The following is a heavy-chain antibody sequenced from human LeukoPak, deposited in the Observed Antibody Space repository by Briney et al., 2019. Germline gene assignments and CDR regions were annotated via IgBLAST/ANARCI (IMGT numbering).Heavy chain of an antibody. D-gene: IGHD1-26*01. J-gene: IGHJ3*02. V-gene: IGHV3-23*01. Sequence: PGGSLRLSCPAYGFTLRSSARSWARRAPGKGRGWVSAISGVGGTTYTPHSVKGRFTISRDNPKNTLYLQMNSLTAEDTAVYYCAKRRTWALLDAFDIWGQGTMVTVSS. CDR1: GFTLRSSA. CDR2: ISGVGGTT. CDR3: AKRRTWALLDAFDI.